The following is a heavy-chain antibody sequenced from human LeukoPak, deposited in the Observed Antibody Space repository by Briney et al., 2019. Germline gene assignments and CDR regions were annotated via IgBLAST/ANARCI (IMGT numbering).Heavy chain of an antibody. V-gene: IGHV4-59*01. CDR1: GGSISSYY. CDR2: IYYSGST. D-gene: IGHD6-19*01. Sequence: SETLSLTCTVSGGSISSYYWSWIRQPPGKGLEWIGYIYYSGSTNYNSSLKSRVTISVDTSKNQFSLKLSSVTAADTAVYYCARVRPTVAVAGTFWFDPWGQGTLVTVSS. J-gene: IGHJ5*02. CDR3: ARVRPTVAVAGTFWFDP.